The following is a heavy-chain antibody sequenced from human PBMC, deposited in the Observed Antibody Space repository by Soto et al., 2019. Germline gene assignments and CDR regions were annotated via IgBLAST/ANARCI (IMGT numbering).Heavy chain of an antibody. CDR3: AIEDKSNRWYPYYYCGVRDV. CDR2: IKQDGSEK. CDR1: GFTFSSYW. Sequence: GGSLRLSCAASGFTFSSYWMSWVRQAPGKGLEWVANIKQDGSEKYYVDSVKGRFTISRDNAKNSLYLQMNTLRAEERAVYYCAIEDKSNRWYPYYYCGVRDVWGQGTTVTVS. D-gene: IGHD6-13*01. J-gene: IGHJ6*02. V-gene: IGHV3-7*01.